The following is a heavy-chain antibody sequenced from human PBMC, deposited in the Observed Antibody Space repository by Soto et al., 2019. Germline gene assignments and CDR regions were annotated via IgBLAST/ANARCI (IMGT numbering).Heavy chain of an antibody. Sequence: QVQLVQSGAEVKNPGASVKVSCKTSGYIFTNYGIGWARQAPGQGLEWMGWINTYNGNTNYAQNLQGRLTLTTDTSTSTAYMELRSLRSNDTAIYYCAMVGVYVTPSPQDVWGQGTTVNVSS. CDR2: INTYNGNT. CDR3: AMVGVYVTPSPQDV. V-gene: IGHV1-18*01. CDR1: GYIFTNYG. D-gene: IGHD3-16*01. J-gene: IGHJ6*02.